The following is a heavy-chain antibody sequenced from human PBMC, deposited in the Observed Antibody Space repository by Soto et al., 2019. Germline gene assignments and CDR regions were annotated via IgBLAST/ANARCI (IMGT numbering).Heavy chain of an antibody. Sequence: PSETLSLTCTVAGGSISSGDYHWTWIRQFPGKGLEWIGAIYYSASTYYNPSLLSRLTISVDTSKNKFSLKLTSVTAADTAVYYCARDSTTPSGGMDGWGQGTTVTVSS. D-gene: IGHD2-2*01. CDR2: IYYSAST. CDR3: ARDSTTPSGGMDG. J-gene: IGHJ6*02. CDR1: GGSISSGDYH. V-gene: IGHV4-30-4*01.